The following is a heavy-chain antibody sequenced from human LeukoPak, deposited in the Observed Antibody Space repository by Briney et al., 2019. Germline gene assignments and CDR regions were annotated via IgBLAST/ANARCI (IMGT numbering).Heavy chain of an antibody. CDR1: GFTVSSNY. D-gene: IGHD6-6*01. J-gene: IGHJ5*02. V-gene: IGHV3-23*01. Sequence: GGSLRLSCEASGFTVSSNYMSWVRQAPGKGLEWVSAISGSGGSTYYADSVKGRFTISRDNSKNTLYLQMNSLRAEDTAVYYCAKCGSIAARPLVSWGQGTLVTVSS. CDR2: ISGSGGST. CDR3: AKCGSIAARPLVS.